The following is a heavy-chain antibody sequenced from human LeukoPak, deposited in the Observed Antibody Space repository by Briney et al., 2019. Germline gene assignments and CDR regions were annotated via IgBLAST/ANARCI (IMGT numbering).Heavy chain of an antibody. Sequence: PSETLSLTCAVYGGSFSGYYWSWIRQPPGKGLEWIGEINHSGSTNYNPSLKSRVTISVDTSKNQFSLKLSSVTAADTAVYYCAREYYGSGSHYNWGQGTLVTVSS. V-gene: IGHV4-34*01. CDR3: AREYYGSGSHYN. CDR1: GGSFSGYY. D-gene: IGHD3-10*01. CDR2: INHSGST. J-gene: IGHJ4*02.